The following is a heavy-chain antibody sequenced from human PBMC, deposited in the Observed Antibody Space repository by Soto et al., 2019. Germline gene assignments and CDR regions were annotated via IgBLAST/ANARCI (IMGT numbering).Heavy chain of an antibody. J-gene: IGHJ4*02. CDR3: ARTKRELLDYFDY. Sequence: GSGPTLVNPTETLTLTCTVSGFSLSNARMGVSWNRQPPGKALEWLAHIFSNDEKSYSTSLKSRLTISKDTSKSQVVLTMTNMNPVDTATYYCARTKRELLDYFDYWGQGTLVTVSS. V-gene: IGHV2-26*01. D-gene: IGHD1-26*01. CDR1: GFSLSNARMG. CDR2: IFSNDEK.